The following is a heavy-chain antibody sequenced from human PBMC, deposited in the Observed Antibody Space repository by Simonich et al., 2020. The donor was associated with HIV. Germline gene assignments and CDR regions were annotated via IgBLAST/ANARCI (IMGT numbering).Heavy chain of an antibody. CDR1: GGSISSGGYY. CDR3: ARTTVELNYYYYYMDV. CDR2: IYYSGST. J-gene: IGHJ6*03. V-gene: IGHV4-31*03. Sequence: QVQLQESGPGLVKPSQTLSLTCTVSGGSISSGGYYWSWIRQHPGKGLEWIGYIYYSGSTYYNPSRKSRVTRSVDTSKNQFSLKLSSVTAADTAVYYCARTTVELNYYYYYMDVWGKGTTVTVSS. D-gene: IGHD1-26*01.